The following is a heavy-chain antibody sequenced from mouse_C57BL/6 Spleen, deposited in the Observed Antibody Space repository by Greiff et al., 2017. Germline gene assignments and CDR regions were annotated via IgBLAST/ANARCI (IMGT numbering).Heavy chain of an antibody. D-gene: IGHD2-10*01. J-gene: IGHJ3*01. CDR3: ARTTYYDSACFAC. CDR2: IYPGDGDT. CDR1: GYAFSSSW. V-gene: IGHV1-82*01. Sequence: QVQLQQSGPELVKPGASVKISCKASGYAFSSSWMNWVKQRPGKGLEWIGRIYPGDGDTNYNGKFKGKATLTADKSSSTAYMQLSSLTSEDAAVYCCARTTYYDSACFACWGQGTLGTVSA.